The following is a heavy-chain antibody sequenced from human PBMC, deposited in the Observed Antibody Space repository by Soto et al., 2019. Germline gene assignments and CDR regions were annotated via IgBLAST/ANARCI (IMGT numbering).Heavy chain of an antibody. CDR2: INPNSGGT. CDR1: GYTFTGYY. D-gene: IGHD3-3*01. CDR3: ARDGRLRFLEWAGVWFDP. V-gene: IGHV1-2*02. J-gene: IGHJ5*02. Sequence: QVQLVQSGAEVKKPGASVKVSCKASGYTFTGYYMHWVRQAPGQGLEWMGWINPNSGGTNYAQKFQGRVTMTRDTSISTAYMEVSRLRSDDTAVYYCARDGRLRFLEWAGVWFDPWGQGTLVTVSS.